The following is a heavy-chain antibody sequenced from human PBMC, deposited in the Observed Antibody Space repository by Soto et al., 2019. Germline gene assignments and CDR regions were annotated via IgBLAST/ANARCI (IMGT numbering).Heavy chain of an antibody. D-gene: IGHD3-3*01. CDR1: GYTFTSYA. Sequence: GASVKVSCKASGYTFTSYAMHWVRQAPGQRLEWMGWINAGNGNTKYSQKFQGRVTITRDTSASTAYMELSSLRSEDTAVYYCARSFGVVTYFDYWGQGTLVTVSS. J-gene: IGHJ4*02. V-gene: IGHV1-3*01. CDR3: ARSFGVVTYFDY. CDR2: INAGNGNT.